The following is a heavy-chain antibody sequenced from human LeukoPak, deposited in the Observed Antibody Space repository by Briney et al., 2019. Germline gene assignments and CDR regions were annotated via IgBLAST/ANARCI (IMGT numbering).Heavy chain of an antibody. D-gene: IGHD1-7*01. V-gene: IGHV1-2*02. CDR1: GYTFTGYY. Sequence: ASVKVSCKASGYTFTGYYIHWVRQASGQGLEWMGWINPNSGGTNYAQKFQGRVTMTRDTSFSTAYMELSRLRSDDTAVYYCARDSHDWNYSGFDPWGQGTLVTVSS. J-gene: IGHJ5*02. CDR3: ARDSHDWNYSGFDP. CDR2: INPNSGGT.